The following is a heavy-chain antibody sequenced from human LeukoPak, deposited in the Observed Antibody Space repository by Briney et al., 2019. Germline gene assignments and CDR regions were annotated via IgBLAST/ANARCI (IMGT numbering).Heavy chain of an antibody. CDR3: AKVSVVVVIKALDY. J-gene: IGHJ4*02. CDR1: GFIFSTYA. CDR2: ISGSDGST. Sequence: GGSLRLSCAASGFIFSTYAMIWVRQAPGKGLEGVEVISGSDGSTYYADSVKGRFTICRDNSKNTLYLQMNSLRAEDTAVYYCAKVSVVVVIKALDYWGQGTLVTVSS. V-gene: IGHV3-23*01. D-gene: IGHD3-22*01.